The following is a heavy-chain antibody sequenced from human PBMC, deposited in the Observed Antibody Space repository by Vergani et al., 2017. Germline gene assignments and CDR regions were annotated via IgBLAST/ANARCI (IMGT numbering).Heavy chain of an antibody. CDR2: IDLIGRP. CDR1: GGSFTSYH. CDR3: ARVNTETNCHLYYYYYMDV. V-gene: IGHV4-34*01. J-gene: IGHJ6*03. D-gene: IGHD4-11*01. Sequence: QVQLQQWGGGLLKPSETLSLTCVVNGGSFTSYHWTWIRQSLGEGLEWVGDIDLIGRPDYNPSRRSRLTMSVDKSRNQFSLTLNSVTATDTAIYFCARVNTETNCHLYYYYYMDVWGQGTAVTVS.